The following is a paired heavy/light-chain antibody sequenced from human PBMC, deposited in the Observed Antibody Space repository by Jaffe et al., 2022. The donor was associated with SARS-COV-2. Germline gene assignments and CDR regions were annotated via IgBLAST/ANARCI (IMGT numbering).Heavy chain of an antibody. CDR1: GASISSSNYY. CDR3: ARQGDNSGYYPSDY. D-gene: IGHD3-22*01. V-gene: IGHV4-39*01. J-gene: IGHJ4*02. Sequence: QLQLQESGPGLVKPSETLSLTCTVSGASISSSNYYWGWIRQPPGKGLEWIGTIYYSGSTHYNPSLKSRVTISADTSKNQLSLKLSSVTAADTAIYYCARQGDNSGYYPSDYWGQGTLVTVSS. CDR2: IYYSGST.
Light chain of an antibody. J-gene: IGKJ3*01. CDR2: WAS. V-gene: IGKV4-1*01. CDR1: QSILYSSKNKNY. CDR3: QQYYSTPFT. Sequence: DIVMTQSPDSLAVSLGERATINCKSSQSILYSSKNKNYLAWYQQKPGQPPKLLIYWASTRESGVPDRFSGSGSGTQFTLTISSLQAEDVAVYYCQQYYSTPFTFGPGTKVDIK.